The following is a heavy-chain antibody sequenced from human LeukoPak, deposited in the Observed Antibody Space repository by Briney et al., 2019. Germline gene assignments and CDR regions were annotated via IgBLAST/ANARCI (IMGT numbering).Heavy chain of an antibody. CDR1: GGSCSGYY. V-gene: IGHV4-34*01. Sequence: SETLSLTCAVYGGSCSGYYWSWIRQPPGKGLEGIGEINHSGSTNYNPSLKSRVTISVDTSKNQFSLKLSPVTAADTAVYYCVRARGFWSGYYYYYYYYMAVWGKGTTVTVSS. D-gene: IGHD3-3*01. CDR2: INHSGST. CDR3: VRARGFWSGYYYYYYYYMAV. J-gene: IGHJ6*03.